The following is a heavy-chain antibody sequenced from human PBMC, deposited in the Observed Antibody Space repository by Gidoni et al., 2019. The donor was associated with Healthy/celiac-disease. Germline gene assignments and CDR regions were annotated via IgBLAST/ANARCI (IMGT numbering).Heavy chain of an antibody. J-gene: IGHJ6*02. V-gene: IGHV4-34*01. D-gene: IGHD3-3*01. Sequence: QVQLQQWGAGLLKPSETLSLTCAVYGGSFSGYYWSWIRQPPGKGLEWIGEITHSGSTNYNPSLKSRVTISVDTSKNQFSLKLSSVTAADTAVYYCASNPRFLEWLGYYYGMDVWGQGTTVTVSS. CDR1: GGSFSGYY. CDR3: ASNPRFLEWLGYYYGMDV. CDR2: ITHSGST.